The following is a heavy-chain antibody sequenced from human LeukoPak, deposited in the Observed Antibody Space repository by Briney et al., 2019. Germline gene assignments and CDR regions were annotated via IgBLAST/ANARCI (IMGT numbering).Heavy chain of an antibody. D-gene: IGHD2-2*01. CDR3: AYCSSTRCYDHYYYGMDV. CDR2: ISGSGGST. J-gene: IGHJ6*02. Sequence: GGSLRLSCAASGFTFSSYAMSWVRQAPGKGLEWVSAISGSGGSTYYADSVKGRFTISRDNSKNTLYLQMNSLRAEDTAVYYCAYCSSTRCYDHYYYGMDVWGQGTTVTVSS. CDR1: GFTFSSYA. V-gene: IGHV3-23*01.